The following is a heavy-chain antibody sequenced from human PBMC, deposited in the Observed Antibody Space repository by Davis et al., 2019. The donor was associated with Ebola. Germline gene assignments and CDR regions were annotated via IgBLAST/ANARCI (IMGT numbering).Heavy chain of an antibody. CDR2: ISSDGSNK. V-gene: IGHV3-30-3*01. Sequence: PGGSLRLSCAASGFIFGDYSMHWVRQAPGKGLQWVAVISSDGSNKYYADSVKGRFTFSRDNSKSTLYLQMNSLRAEDTAVYYCARDLGSGFDFDFWGQGTLVTVSS. D-gene: IGHD3-10*01. CDR1: GFIFGDYS. CDR3: ARDLGSGFDFDF. J-gene: IGHJ4*02.